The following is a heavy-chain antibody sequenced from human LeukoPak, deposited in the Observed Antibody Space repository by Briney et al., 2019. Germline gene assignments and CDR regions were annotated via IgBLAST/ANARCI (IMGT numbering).Heavy chain of an antibody. CDR2: IYYSGST. Sequence: SETLSLTCTVSGGSISSGDYYWSWIRQPPGKGLEWIGYIYYSGSTYYNPSLKSRVTISVDTSKNQFSLKLSSVTAADTAVYYCAKYYCSSTSCPGIDCWGQGTLVTVSS. V-gene: IGHV4-30-4*08. J-gene: IGHJ4*02. CDR1: GGSISSGDYY. CDR3: AKYYCSSTSCPGIDC. D-gene: IGHD2-2*01.